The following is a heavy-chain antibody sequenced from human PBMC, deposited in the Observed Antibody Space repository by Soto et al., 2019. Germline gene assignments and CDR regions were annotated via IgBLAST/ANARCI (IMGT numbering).Heavy chain of an antibody. J-gene: IGHJ5*02. Sequence: EVQLVESGGGLVQGGGSLRLSCADSGFTFGIYSMNWVRQAPGKGLERISYINGSSSTMYYADSVKGRFIISRDNADNSLYLQMNSLRDADTAVYYCARGDRFRCSGDRCFSDGLFLSWGQGTLVTVSS. CDR3: ARGDRFRCSGDRCFSDGLFLS. V-gene: IGHV3-48*02. D-gene: IGHD2-15*01. CDR2: INGSSSTM. CDR1: GFTFGIYS.